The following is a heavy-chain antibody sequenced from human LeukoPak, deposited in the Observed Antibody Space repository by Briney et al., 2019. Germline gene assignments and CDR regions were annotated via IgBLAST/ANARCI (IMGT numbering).Heavy chain of an antibody. V-gene: IGHV4-59*01. J-gene: IGHJ3*02. CDR1: GGSISSYY. Sequence: SETLSLTCTVSGGSISSYYWSWIRQPPGKGLEWIGYIYYSGSTNYNPSLKSRVTISVDTSKNQFSLKLSSVTAADTAVYYCARPPSTVRYFDWLTAFDIWGQGTMVTVSS. CDR2: IYYSGST. D-gene: IGHD3-9*01. CDR3: ARPPSTVRYFDWLTAFDI.